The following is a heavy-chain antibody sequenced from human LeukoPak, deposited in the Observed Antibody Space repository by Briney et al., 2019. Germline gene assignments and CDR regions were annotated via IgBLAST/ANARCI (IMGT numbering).Heavy chain of an antibody. V-gene: IGHV3-23*01. CDR2: ISGSGGST. CDR3: AKAMTGLYYYGMDV. J-gene: IGHJ6*02. CDR1: GFTFSSYA. Sequence: GESLRLSCAASGFTFSSYAMSWVRQAPGKGLEWVSAISGSGGSTYYADSVKGRFTISRDNSKNTLYLQMNSLRAEDTAVYYCAKAMTGLYYYGMDVWGQGTTVTVSS.